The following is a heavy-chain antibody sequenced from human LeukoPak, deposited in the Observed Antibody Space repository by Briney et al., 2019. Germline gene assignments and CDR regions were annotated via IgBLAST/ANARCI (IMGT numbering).Heavy chain of an antibody. J-gene: IGHJ4*02. CDR2: INTSGGNT. CDR3: AKDQFDYYYGSGSYYAFDY. D-gene: IGHD3-10*01. Sequence: ASVKVSCKASGYTFTSYYMHWVRQAPGQGLEWMGIINTSGGNTSYAQKFQGRVTMTRYMSTSTVYMELSSLRSEDTAVYYCAKDQFDYYYGSGSYYAFDYWGQGTLVTVSS. CDR1: GYTFTSYY. V-gene: IGHV1-46*01.